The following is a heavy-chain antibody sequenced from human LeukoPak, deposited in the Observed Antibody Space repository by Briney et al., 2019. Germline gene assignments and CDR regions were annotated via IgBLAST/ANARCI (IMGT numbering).Heavy chain of an antibody. V-gene: IGHV3-30-3*01. CDR1: GFTFSSYA. D-gene: IGHD6-13*01. Sequence: PGGSLRLSCAASGFTFSSYAMHWVRQAPGKGLEWVAVISYDGSNKYYADSVKGRFTISRDNSKNTLYLQMNSLRAEDTAVYYCARESGGSSWYGGVYWGQGTLVTVSS. CDR2: ISYDGSNK. CDR3: ARESGGSSWYGGVY. J-gene: IGHJ4*02.